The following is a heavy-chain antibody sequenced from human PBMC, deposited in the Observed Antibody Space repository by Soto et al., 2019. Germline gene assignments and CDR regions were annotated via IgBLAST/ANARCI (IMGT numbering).Heavy chain of an antibody. CDR1: GVSISSGNW. Sequence: SETLSLTCAVSGVSISSGNWWTWVRQSPQRGLEYIGEIFHDGTANYYPSFERRVAISVNTSKNQFSLKLTSVTAADTAIYFCARLVYDTRLNYMYFDFWGQGTLVTVSS. V-gene: IGHV4-4*02. J-gene: IGHJ4*02. CDR2: IFHDGTA. D-gene: IGHD3-10*01. CDR3: ARLVYDTRLNYMYFDF.